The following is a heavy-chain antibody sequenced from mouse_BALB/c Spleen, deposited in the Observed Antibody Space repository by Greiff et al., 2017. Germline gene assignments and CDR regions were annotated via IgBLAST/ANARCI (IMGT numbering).Heavy chain of an antibody. CDR3: ARTNYDSDRGYYFDY. V-gene: IGHV2-9*02. CDR1: GFSLTSYG. D-gene: IGHD2-4*01. Sequence: VQLQESGPGLVAPSQSLSFTCTVSGFSLTSYGVHWVRRPPGKGLEWLGVIWAGGSTNYNSALMSRLSISKDNSKSQVFLKMNSLQTDDTAMYYCARTNYDSDRGYYFDYWGQGTTLTVSS. CDR2: IWAGGST. J-gene: IGHJ2*01.